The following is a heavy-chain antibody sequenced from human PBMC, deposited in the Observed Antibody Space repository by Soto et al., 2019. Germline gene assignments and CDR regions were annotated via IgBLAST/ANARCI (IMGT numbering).Heavy chain of an antibody. Sequence: SQTLSLTCTVSGGSINDYYWSWTRQPPGKGLEWIAYGLRPDYTGYNPSLRNRVTISSDTSKNQFSLRLISVTAADTAVYYCVAGPDRAKSAYWGQGTLVTVSS. CDR1: GGSINDYY. J-gene: IGHJ4*01. CDR3: VAGPDRAKSAY. V-gene: IGHV4-59*01. CDR2: GLRPDYT.